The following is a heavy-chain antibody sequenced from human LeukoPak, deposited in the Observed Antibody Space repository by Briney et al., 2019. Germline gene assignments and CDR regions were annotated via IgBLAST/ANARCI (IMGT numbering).Heavy chain of an antibody. Sequence: PGGALRLSCAASGFTPSSYGMHWVRPAPGKGLGWVAVISYDGSNTHNTDSVKGGFTLSTENSKNTLYMHINSLRAEDTAVYFSAKRSSSSSASHARRPFDYSGQGALGTVSS. D-gene: IGHD6-6*01. CDR3: AKRSSSSSASHARRPFDY. CDR1: GFTPSSYG. V-gene: IGHV3-30*18. J-gene: IGHJ4*02. CDR2: ISYDGSNT.